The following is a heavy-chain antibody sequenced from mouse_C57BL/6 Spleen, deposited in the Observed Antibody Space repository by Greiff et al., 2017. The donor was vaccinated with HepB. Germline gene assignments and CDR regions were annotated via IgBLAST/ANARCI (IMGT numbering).Heavy chain of an antibody. CDR2: IDPNSGGT. V-gene: IGHV1-72*01. CDR1: GYTFTSYG. Sequence: QVQLQQSGAELVKPGASVKLSCKASGYTFTSYGMHWVKQRPGRGLEWIGRIDPNSGGTKYNEKFKSKATLTVDKSSSTAYMQLSSLTSEDSAVYYCARGITTVSSWFDYWGQGTTLTVSS. D-gene: IGHD1-1*01. CDR3: ARGITTVSSWFDY. J-gene: IGHJ2*01.